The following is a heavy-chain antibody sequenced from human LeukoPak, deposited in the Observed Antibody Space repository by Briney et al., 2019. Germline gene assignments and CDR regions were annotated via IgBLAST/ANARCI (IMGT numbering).Heavy chain of an antibody. V-gene: IGHV3-23*01. CDR1: GFTFSSYA. D-gene: IGHD2-15*01. CDR3: AKDWSAAH. CDR2: IGVSGDKT. J-gene: IGHJ4*02. Sequence: GGSLGLSCAASGFTFSSYAMTWVRQAPGKGLEWVSAIGVSGDKTHYADSVKGRFTISRDDSKNTLYLQMNSLRAEDTALYYCAKDWSAAHWGQGTLVTVSS.